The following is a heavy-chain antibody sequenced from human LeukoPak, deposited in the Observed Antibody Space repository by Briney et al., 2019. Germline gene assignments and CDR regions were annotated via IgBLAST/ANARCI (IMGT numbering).Heavy chain of an antibody. V-gene: IGHV3-21*01. CDR1: GFTFSSYS. Sequence: GGSLRLSCAASGFTFSSYSMNWVRQAPGKGLEWVSSISSSSSYIYYADSVKGRFTISRDNAKNSLYLQMNSLRAEDTAVYYCARDAGYGYDRFDYWGQGTQVTVSS. J-gene: IGHJ4*02. CDR2: ISSSSSYI. CDR3: ARDAGYGYDRFDY. D-gene: IGHD5-18*01.